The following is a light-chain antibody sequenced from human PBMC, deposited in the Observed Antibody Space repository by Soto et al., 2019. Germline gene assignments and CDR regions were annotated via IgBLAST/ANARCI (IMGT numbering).Light chain of an antibody. CDR3: QQYASSPRT. V-gene: IGKV3-20*01. CDR2: GAS. Sequence: EIVLTQSSATLSLSPGESATLSCRASQSFTTSQLAWYQQKPGQAPRVLIFGASSRATGIPDRFSGSGSGTDFTLTIGRLEPEDSAVYYCQQYASSPRTFGQGTKVDI. CDR1: QSFTTSQ. J-gene: IGKJ1*01.